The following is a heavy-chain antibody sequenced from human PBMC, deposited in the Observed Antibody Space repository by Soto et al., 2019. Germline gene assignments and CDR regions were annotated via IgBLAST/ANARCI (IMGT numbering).Heavy chain of an antibody. CDR3: ARYYYDSSGLTKLYYFDY. D-gene: IGHD3-22*01. V-gene: IGHV3-53*01. CDR1: GFTVSSNY. CDR2: IYSGGST. Sequence: GGSLRLSCAASGFTVSSNYMSWVRQAPGKGLEWVSVIYSGGSTYYADSVKGRFTISRDNSKNTLYLQMNSLRAEDTAVYYCARYYYDSSGLTKLYYFDYWGQGTLVTVSS. J-gene: IGHJ4*02.